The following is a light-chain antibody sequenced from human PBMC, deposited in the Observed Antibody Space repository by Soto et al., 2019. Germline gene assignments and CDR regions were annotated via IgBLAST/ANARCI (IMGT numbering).Light chain of an antibody. CDR1: QTIHSW. Sequence: DFQMTQYPSTLSSSVGDRVTLTCRASQTIHSWLAWYQQKPGKAPKLLITKASTLETGVPSRFSGSGFGTEFTLTIDSLQSEDAATYYCQQYRSFFTFGPGTKVDIK. J-gene: IGKJ3*01. CDR2: KAS. V-gene: IGKV1-5*03. CDR3: QQYRSFFT.